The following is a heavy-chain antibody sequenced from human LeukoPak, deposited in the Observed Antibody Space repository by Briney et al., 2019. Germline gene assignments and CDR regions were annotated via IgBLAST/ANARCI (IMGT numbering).Heavy chain of an antibody. CDR1: GFTFSNYW. D-gene: IGHD6-6*01. Sequence: PGGSLRLSCAASGFTFSNYWMSRVRQAPGKGLEWVANIKQDGSEKYYVDSVKGRFTISRDNAKNSLYLQMNSLRAEDTAVYYCARDSSPPRYWGQGTLVTVSS. V-gene: IGHV3-7*05. J-gene: IGHJ4*02. CDR3: ARDSSPPRY. CDR2: IKQDGSEK.